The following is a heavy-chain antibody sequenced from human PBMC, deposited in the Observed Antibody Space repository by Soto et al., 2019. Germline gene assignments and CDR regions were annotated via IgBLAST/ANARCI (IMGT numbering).Heavy chain of an antibody. J-gene: IGHJ6*02. CDR1: GGSISSSSYY. D-gene: IGHD3-22*01. Sequence: SETLSLTCTVSGGSISSSSYYWGWIRQPPGKGLEWIGSIYYSGSTYYNPSLKSRVTISVDTSKNQFSLKLSSVTAADTAVYYCARHYDSSGYYYHGMDVWGQGTTVTVSS. V-gene: IGHV4-39*01. CDR2: IYYSGST. CDR3: ARHYDSSGYYYHGMDV.